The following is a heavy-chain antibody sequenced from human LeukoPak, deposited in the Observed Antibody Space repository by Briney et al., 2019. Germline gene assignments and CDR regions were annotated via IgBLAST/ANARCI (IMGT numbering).Heavy chain of an antibody. V-gene: IGHV4-39*07. D-gene: IGHD3-22*01. CDR2: IYHSGST. CDR3: ARDRRILGGYDAFDI. J-gene: IGHJ3*02. Sequence: PSETLSLTCTVSGGSISSSSYYWGWIRQPPGKGLEWIGSIYHSGSTYYNPSLKSRVTISVDTSKNQFSLKLSSVTAADTAVYYCARDRRILGGYDAFDIWGQGTMVTVSS. CDR1: GGSISSSSYY.